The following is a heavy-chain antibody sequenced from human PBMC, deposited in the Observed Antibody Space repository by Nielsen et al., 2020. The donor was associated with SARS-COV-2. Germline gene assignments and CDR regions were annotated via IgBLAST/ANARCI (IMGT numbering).Heavy chain of an antibody. D-gene: IGHD3-3*01. CDR1: GFTFRSYA. Sequence: GESLKISCAASGFTFRSYAMSWVRQAPGKGLEWVSAISGSGGSTYYADSVKGRFTISRDNSKNTLYLQMNSLRAEDTAVYYCAKDVFPYYDFWSGDYWGQGTLVTVSS. CDR3: AKDVFPYYDFWSGDY. J-gene: IGHJ4*02. CDR2: ISGSGGST. V-gene: IGHV3-23*01.